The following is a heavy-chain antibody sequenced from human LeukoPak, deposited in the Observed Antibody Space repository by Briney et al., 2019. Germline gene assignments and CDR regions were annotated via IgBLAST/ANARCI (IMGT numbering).Heavy chain of an antibody. V-gene: IGHV3-9*01. D-gene: IGHD6-13*01. CDR3: AKDEPYVSNWYWDY. CDR1: GFTFDDYA. CDR2: ISWNSGSI. Sequence: GGSLRLSCAASGFTFDDYAMHWVRQGPGKGLEWVSGISWNSGSIGYADSVKGRFTISRDNSKNTLYLQMNSLRPEDTAVYYCAKDEPYVSNWYWDYWGQGTLVTVSS. J-gene: IGHJ4*02.